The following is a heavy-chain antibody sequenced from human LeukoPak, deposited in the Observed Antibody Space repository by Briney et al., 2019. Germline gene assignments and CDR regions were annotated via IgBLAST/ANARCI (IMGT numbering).Heavy chain of an antibody. Sequence: PGGSLRLSCAVSGFTFSSEALGWVRQLPGGGLEWVSTISPAGGTTHYAESMKGRFTLSRDNSKSTLYLQMNSLRVEDTAVYYCTKVRSGSSSWALRVFDYWGQGDLVTVSS. D-gene: IGHD6-13*01. J-gene: IGHJ4*02. V-gene: IGHV3-23*01. CDR1: GFTFSSEA. CDR3: TKVRSGSSSWALRVFDY. CDR2: ISPAGGTT.